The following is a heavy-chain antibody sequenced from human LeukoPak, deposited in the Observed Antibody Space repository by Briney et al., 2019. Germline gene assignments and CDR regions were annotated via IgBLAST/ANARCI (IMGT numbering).Heavy chain of an antibody. CDR1: GFTFSGSA. V-gene: IGHV3-73*01. CDR3: ARVGSGSYYY. D-gene: IGHD3-10*01. CDR2: IRSKTNSYAT. J-gene: IGHJ4*02. Sequence: PGGSLRLSCAASGFTFSGSAMHWVRQASGKGLEWVGRIRSKTNSYATAYAASVKGKFTISRDNSKNTLYPQMGSLRAEDMAVYYCARVGSGSYYYWGQGTLVTVSS.